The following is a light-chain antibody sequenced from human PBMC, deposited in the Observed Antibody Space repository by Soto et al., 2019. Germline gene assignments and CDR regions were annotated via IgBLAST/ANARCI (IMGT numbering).Light chain of an antibody. Sequence: QSVLTQPASVSGSPGQSITISCTGTSSDVGGYNYVSWYQQHPGKAPKLMIYDVSNRPSGVSNRFSGSKSGNTASLTISGLQAEVEADYYCSTYTSSSTPYVFRTVTKVTVL. V-gene: IGLV2-14*01. CDR1: SSDVGGYNY. J-gene: IGLJ1*01. CDR3: STYTSSSTPYV. CDR2: DVS.